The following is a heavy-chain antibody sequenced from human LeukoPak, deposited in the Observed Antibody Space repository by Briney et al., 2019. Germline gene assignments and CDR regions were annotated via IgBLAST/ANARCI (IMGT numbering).Heavy chain of an antibody. J-gene: IGHJ4*02. CDR2: INSDGSST. CDR3: ARGWDGYSYGI. D-gene: IGHD5-18*01. Sequence: GESLRLSCAASGFTFSSFYIHWVRQAPGKGLVWVSRINSDGSSTTYADSVKGRFTISRDNAKNTVYLQMNSLRAEDTAAYYCARGWDGYSYGIWGQGALVTVSS. CDR1: GFTFSSFY. V-gene: IGHV3-74*01.